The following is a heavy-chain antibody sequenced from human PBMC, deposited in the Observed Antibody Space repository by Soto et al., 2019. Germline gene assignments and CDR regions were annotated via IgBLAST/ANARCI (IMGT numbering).Heavy chain of an antibody. Sequence: GGSLRLSCAASGFTFSSYWMHWVRQAPGKGLVWVSRINSDGSSTSYADSVKGRFTISRDNAKNTLYLQMNSLRAEDTAVYYCAMTVGGYSYGRRWYYFDYWGQGTLGTVSS. CDR1: GFTFSSYW. J-gene: IGHJ4*02. V-gene: IGHV3-74*01. CDR3: AMTVGGYSYGRRWYYFDY. D-gene: IGHD5-18*01. CDR2: INSDGSST.